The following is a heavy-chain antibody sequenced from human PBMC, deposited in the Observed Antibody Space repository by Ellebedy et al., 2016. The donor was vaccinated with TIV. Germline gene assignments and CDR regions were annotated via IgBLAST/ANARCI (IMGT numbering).Heavy chain of an antibody. J-gene: IGHJ4*02. CDR2: IKTTTGGGAT. D-gene: IGHD2-15*01. CDR3: TTELCSSGCFPGIY. V-gene: IGHV3-15*07. CDR1: GFIFSNAW. Sequence: PGGSLRLSCAASGFIFSNAWVNWVRQAPGKGLEWVGSIKTTTGGGATDYAAPVKGRFIIQRDDSKNTLYLQMNSLKTEDTAVYYCTTELCSSGCFPGIYWGQGTLVTVSS.